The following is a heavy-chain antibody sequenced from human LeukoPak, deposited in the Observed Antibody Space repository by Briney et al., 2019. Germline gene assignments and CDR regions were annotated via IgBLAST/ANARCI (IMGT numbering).Heavy chain of an antibody. J-gene: IGHJ4*02. CDR3: VGGSYRFHFDY. Sequence: GGSLRLSCAASGFTFSSYWMHWVRQAPGKGLVWVSRINSDESSTSYADSVKGRFTISRDNAKNTLYLQMNSLRAEDTAVYYCVGGSYRFHFDYWGQGTLVTVSS. V-gene: IGHV3-74*01. CDR2: INSDESST. CDR1: GFTFSSYW. D-gene: IGHD1-26*01.